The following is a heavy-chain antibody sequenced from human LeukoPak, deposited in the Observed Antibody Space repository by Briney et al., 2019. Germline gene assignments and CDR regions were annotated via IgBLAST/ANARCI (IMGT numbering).Heavy chain of an antibody. D-gene: IGHD5-18*01. CDR3: ASGYSYGARDYYNYAMDV. CDR1: GYTLTELS. Sequence: ASVKVSCTVSGYTLTELSVHWVRQAPGKGLEWMGGFDPEDGETIYAQKFQGRVTMTEDTSTDTAYMELSSLRSEDTAVYYCASGYSYGARDYYNYAMDVWGQGTTVTVSS. CDR2: FDPEDGET. V-gene: IGHV1-24*01. J-gene: IGHJ6*02.